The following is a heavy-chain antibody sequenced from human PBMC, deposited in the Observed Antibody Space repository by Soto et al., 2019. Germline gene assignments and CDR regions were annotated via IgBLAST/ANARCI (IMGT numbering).Heavy chain of an antibody. V-gene: IGHV3-21*06. CDR3: ARAPSEGRVGNWFES. D-gene: IGHD2-2*01. CDR2: ISSSTSYV. CDR1: GFTFSRYG. J-gene: IGHJ5*01. Sequence: EVQLVESGGGLVKPGGSLRLSCAASGFTFSRYGMNWLRQAPGKGLEWVASISSSTSYVYYADSVKGRFSTSRDNAKNILYLEMYALRTEDTAVYYCARAPSEGRVGNWFESWGQGTLVTVS.